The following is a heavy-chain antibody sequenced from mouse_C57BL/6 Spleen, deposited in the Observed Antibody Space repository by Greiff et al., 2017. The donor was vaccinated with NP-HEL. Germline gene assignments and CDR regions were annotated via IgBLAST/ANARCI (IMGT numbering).Heavy chain of an antibody. Sequence: QVQLQQPGAELVKPGASVKLSCKASGYTFTSYWMQWVKQRPGQGLEWIGEIDPSDSYTNYNQKFKGKATLTVDTSSSTAYMQLSSLTSEDSAVYYCARSEDGPYAMDYWGQGTSVTVSS. CDR1: GYTFTSYW. V-gene: IGHV1-50*01. D-gene: IGHD2-3*01. CDR2: IDPSDSYT. CDR3: ARSEDGPYAMDY. J-gene: IGHJ4*01.